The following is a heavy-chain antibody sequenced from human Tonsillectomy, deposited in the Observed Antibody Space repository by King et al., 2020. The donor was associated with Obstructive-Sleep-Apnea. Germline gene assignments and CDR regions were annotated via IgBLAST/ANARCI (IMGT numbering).Heavy chain of an antibody. V-gene: IGHV4-39*07. Sequence: QLQESGPGLVKPSETLSLICTVSGGSISSSTYYWGWIRQPPGKGLEWIGSIYYSGSTYYNPSLKSRVTISVDTSTNQFSLKVSSVTAADTAVYYCARGASRYDDAFDIWGQGTMVTVSS. J-gene: IGHJ3*02. D-gene: IGHD1-14*01. CDR3: ARGASRYDDAFDI. CDR2: IYYSGST. CDR1: GGSISSSTYY.